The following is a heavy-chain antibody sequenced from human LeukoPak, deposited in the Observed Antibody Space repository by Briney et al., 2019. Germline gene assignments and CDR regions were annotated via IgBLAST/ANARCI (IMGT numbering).Heavy chain of an antibody. D-gene: IGHD1-1*01. Sequence: GGSLRLSCAASGFTFSSYGMHWARQAPGKGLEWVAVISYDGSNKYYADSVKGRFTISRDNSKNTLYLQMNSLRAEDTAVYYCAKDVNWNDHYFDYWGQGTLVTVSS. V-gene: IGHV3-30*18. CDR2: ISYDGSNK. CDR3: AKDVNWNDHYFDY. J-gene: IGHJ4*02. CDR1: GFTFSSYG.